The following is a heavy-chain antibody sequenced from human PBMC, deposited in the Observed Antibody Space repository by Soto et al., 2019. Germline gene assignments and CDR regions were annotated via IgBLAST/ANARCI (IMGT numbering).Heavy chain of an antibody. CDR1: GGSISSYY. D-gene: IGHD6-13*01. J-gene: IGHJ6*03. CDR3: VSLYSSSTIYYYYYMDV. CDR2: IYYSGST. V-gene: IGHV4-59*08. Sequence: PSETLSLTCTVSGGSISSYYWSWIRQPPGKGLEWIGYIYYSGSTNYNPTLKSRVTISVDTSKNQFSLKLCSVTAADTAVYYCVSLYSSSTIYYYYYMDVWGKGTTDTVSS.